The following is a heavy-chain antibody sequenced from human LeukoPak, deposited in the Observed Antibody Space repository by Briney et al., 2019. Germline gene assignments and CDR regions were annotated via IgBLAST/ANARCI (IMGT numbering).Heavy chain of an antibody. CDR2: I. V-gene: IGHV4-39*07. D-gene: IGHD4-23*01. J-gene: IGHJ3*02. Sequence: SETLSLTCTVSGGSITNNSDYWGCIRQPPGKGLEWIGSIYYNPSLKSRVTISVDTSKNQFSLKLSSVTAADTAVYYCARRTTVVTLDAFDIWGQGTMVTVSS. CDR3: ARRTTVVTLDAFDI. CDR1: GGSITNNSDY.